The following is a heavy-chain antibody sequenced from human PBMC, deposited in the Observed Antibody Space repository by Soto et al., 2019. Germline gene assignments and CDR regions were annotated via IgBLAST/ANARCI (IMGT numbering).Heavy chain of an antibody. J-gene: IGHJ5*02. V-gene: IGHV4-30-2*01. Sequence: SETLSLTCAVSGGSISSGGYSWSWIRQPPGKGLEWIAYIYHSGSTYYNPSLKSRVTISVDTSKNQFSLKLSSVTAADTAVYYCTRVPSPWGQGTLVTVSS. CDR1: GGSISSGGYS. CDR3: TRVPSP. CDR2: IYHSGST.